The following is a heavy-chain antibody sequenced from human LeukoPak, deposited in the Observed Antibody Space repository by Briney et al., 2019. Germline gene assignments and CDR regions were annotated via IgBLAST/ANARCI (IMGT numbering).Heavy chain of an antibody. J-gene: IGHJ4*02. D-gene: IGHD2-21*02. Sequence: GGSLRLSCAASGFTFSSYSMNWVRQAPGKGLEWVSSISSRSSYIYYADSVKGRFTISRDNAKNSLYLQMNSLRAEDTAVYYCASGVTGDYWGQGTLVTVSS. CDR3: ASGVTGDY. CDR2: ISSRSSYI. CDR1: GFTFSSYS. V-gene: IGHV3-21*01.